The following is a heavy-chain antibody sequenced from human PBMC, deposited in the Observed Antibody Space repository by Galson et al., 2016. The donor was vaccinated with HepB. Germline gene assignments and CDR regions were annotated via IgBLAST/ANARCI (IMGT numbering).Heavy chain of an antibody. CDR3: VKGTVREGGGWYYFDY. CDR1: GFTFSTHG. Sequence: SLRLSCAASGFTFSTHGMHWVRQAPGKGLEWVAVISYHGSNKYYADSVKGRFTISRDNSKNTLSLQMNSLRLEDTAVYYCVKGTVREGGGWYYFDYWGQGTLVTVSS. D-gene: IGHD6-19*01. CDR2: ISYHGSNK. J-gene: IGHJ4*02. V-gene: IGHV3-30*18.